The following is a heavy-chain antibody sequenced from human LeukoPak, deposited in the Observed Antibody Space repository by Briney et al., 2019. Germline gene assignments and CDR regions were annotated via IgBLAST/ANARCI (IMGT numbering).Heavy chain of an antibody. CDR2: INHSGST. CDR1: GGSFSGYY. V-gene: IGHV4-34*01. D-gene: IGHD3-3*01. CDR3: ARRYIFWSGYYRNWFDP. Sequence: SETLSHTCAVYGGSFSGYYWSWIRQPPGKGLEWIGEINHSGSTNYNPSLKSRVTISVDTSKNQFFLKLSSVTAADTAVYYCARRYIFWSGYYRNWFDPWGQGTLVTVSS. J-gene: IGHJ5*02.